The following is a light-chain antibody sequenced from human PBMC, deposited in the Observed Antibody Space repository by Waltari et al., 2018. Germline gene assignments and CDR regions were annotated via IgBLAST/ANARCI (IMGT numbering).Light chain of an antibody. J-gene: IGLJ1*01. Sequence: QSALTQPASVSGSPGQSITISCTGTSSDVGSNNLVSWYQQHPGKAPKLMIDEGSKRPSGVSKRFSGSKSGKTASLTISGLQAEYEADYYCCSYAGSSTYVFGTGTKVTVL. CDR1: SSDVGSNNL. CDR3: CSYAGSSTYV. CDR2: EGS. V-gene: IGLV2-23*01.